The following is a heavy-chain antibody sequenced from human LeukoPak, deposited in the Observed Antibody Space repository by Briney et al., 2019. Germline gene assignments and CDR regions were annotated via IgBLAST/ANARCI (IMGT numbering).Heavy chain of an antibody. CDR3: AREGSGHSSGYYSGAFDI. CDR1: GFSFSTYS. D-gene: IGHD3-22*01. Sequence: GGSLRLSCAASGFSFSTYSMNWVRQAPGKGLEWVAVISYDGSNKYYADSVKGRFTISRDNSKNTLYLQMNSLRAEDTAVYYCAREGSGHSSGYYSGAFDIWGQGTMVTVSS. CDR2: ISYDGSNK. J-gene: IGHJ3*02. V-gene: IGHV3-30*03.